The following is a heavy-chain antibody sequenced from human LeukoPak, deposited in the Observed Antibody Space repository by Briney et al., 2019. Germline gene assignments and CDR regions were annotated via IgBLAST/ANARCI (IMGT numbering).Heavy chain of an antibody. CDR2: ISSSSNYI. Sequence: GGSLRLSCVGAGFSNADYGMSWVRQAPGKGLEWVSSISSSSNYIYYADSVKGRFTISRDNAKNSLYLQMNSLRAEDTAVYYCARVPHAMVRGVIITEFYFDYWGQGTLVTVSS. CDR1: GFSNADYG. CDR3: ARVPHAMVRGVIITEFYFDY. V-gene: IGHV3-21*01. D-gene: IGHD3-10*01. J-gene: IGHJ4*02.